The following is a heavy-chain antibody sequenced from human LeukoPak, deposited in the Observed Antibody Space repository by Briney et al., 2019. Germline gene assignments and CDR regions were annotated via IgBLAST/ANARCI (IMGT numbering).Heavy chain of an antibody. CDR1: GGSISSYY. CDR2: IYYSGST. CDR3: ARAARDYGPYNWFDP. J-gene: IGHJ5*02. D-gene: IGHD4-17*01. Sequence: SETLSLTCTVSGGSISSYYWSWIRQPPGKGLEWIGYIYYSGSTNYNPSLKSRVTISVDTSKNQFSLKLSSVTAADTAVYYCARAARDYGPYNWFDPWAREPWSPSPQ. V-gene: IGHV4-59*01.